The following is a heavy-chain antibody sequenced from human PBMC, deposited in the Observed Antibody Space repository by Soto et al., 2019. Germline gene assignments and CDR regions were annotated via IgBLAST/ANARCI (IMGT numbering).Heavy chain of an antibody. CDR3: ARDDPYYDFWRVAADYYYYGMDV. D-gene: IGHD3-3*01. J-gene: IGHJ6*02. Sequence: PGGSLRLSCAASGFTFSSYSMNWVRQAPGKGLEWVSSISSSSYIYYADSVKGRFTISRDNAKNSLYLQMNSLRAEDTAVYYCARDDPYYDFWRVAADYYYYGMDVWRQRTTVTVSS. V-gene: IGHV3-21*01. CDR2: ISSSSYI. CDR1: GFTFSSYS.